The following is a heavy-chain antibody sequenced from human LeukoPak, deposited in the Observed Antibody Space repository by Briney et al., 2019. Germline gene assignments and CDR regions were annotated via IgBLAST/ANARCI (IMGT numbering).Heavy chain of an antibody. CDR3: ASLYYDFWSGYYDAFDI. V-gene: IGHV4-38-2*01. Sequence: SETLSLTCAISGYSISSGYYWGWIRQPPGKGLEWIGSIYHSGSTYYNPSLKSRVTISVDASKNQFSLKLSSVTAADTAVYYCASLYYDFWSGYYDAFDIWGQGTMVTVSS. J-gene: IGHJ3*02. CDR1: GYSISSGYY. D-gene: IGHD3-3*01. CDR2: IYHSGST.